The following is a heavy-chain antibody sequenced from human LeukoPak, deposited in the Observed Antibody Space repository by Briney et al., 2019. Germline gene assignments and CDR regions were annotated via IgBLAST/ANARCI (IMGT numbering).Heavy chain of an antibody. D-gene: IGHD1-26*01. Sequence: GGSLRLSCAASGFTFSSYSMNWVRQAPGKGLEWVSYISSSSSTIYYADSVKGRFTISRDNAKNSLYLQMNSLRAEDTAVYYCAKDNSYSGSVYWGQGTLVTVSS. V-gene: IGHV3-48*01. CDR2: ISSSSSTI. CDR1: GFTFSSYS. J-gene: IGHJ4*02. CDR3: AKDNSYSGSVY.